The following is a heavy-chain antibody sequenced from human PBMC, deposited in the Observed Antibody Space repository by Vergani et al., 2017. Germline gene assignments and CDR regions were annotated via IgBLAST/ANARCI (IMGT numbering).Heavy chain of an antibody. Sequence: EVQLVESGGGLVKPGGSLRLSCAASGFTFSSYSMNWVRQAPGKGLEWVSSISSSSSYIYYADSVKGRFTISRDNAKNSLYLQMNSLRAEDTAVYYCARXVGYSYGYNHYYYGMDVWGQGTTVTVSS. CDR1: GFTFSSYS. J-gene: IGHJ6*02. D-gene: IGHD5-18*01. CDR3: ARXVGYSYGYNHYYYGMDV. V-gene: IGHV3-21*01. CDR2: ISSSSSYI.